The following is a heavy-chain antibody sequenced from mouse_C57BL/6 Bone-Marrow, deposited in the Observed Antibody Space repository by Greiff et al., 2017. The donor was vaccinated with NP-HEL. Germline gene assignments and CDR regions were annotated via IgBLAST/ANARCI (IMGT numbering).Heavy chain of an antibody. CDR2: IDPSDSYT. Sequence: QVQLQQPGAELVKPGASVKLSCKASGYTFTSYWMQWVKQRPGQGLEWIGEIDPSDSYTNYNQKFKGKATLTVDTSSSTAYLQLSSLTSGDSAVYYCARGRLRGYFDYWGKGTTLTVSS. CDR1: GYTFTSYW. J-gene: IGHJ2*01. V-gene: IGHV1-50*01. D-gene: IGHD1-1*01. CDR3: ARGRLRGYFDY.